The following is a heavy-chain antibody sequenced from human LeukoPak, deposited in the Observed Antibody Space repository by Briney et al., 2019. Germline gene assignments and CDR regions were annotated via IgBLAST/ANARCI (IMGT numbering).Heavy chain of an antibody. D-gene: IGHD5-24*01. CDR3: ATSFRDTLRGWFDP. J-gene: IGHJ5*02. CDR2: FDPEGGET. Sequence: GASVKVSCKVSGYTLTELSMHWVRQAPGKGLEWMGGFDPEGGETIYAQKFQGRVTMTEDTSTDTAYMELSSLRSEDTAVYYCATSFRDTLRGWFDPWGQGTLVTVSS. V-gene: IGHV1-24*01. CDR1: GYTLTELS.